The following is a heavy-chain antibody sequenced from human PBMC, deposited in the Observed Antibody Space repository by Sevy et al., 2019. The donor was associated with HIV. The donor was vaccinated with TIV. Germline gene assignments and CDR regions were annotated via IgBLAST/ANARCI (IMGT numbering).Heavy chain of an antibody. CDR1: GFTFSGYW. V-gene: IGHV3-7*01. J-gene: IGHJ4*02. CDR3: AQEQLGRFDS. D-gene: IGHD1-26*01. CDR2: IKQDGSDK. Sequence: QLGGPLRLSCAASGFTFSGYWMNWVRQAPGKGLEWVANIKQDGSDKHYVDSVKGRFTISRDNAKNSLYLQMNSLRVEDTAVYYCAQEQLGRFDSWGQGTLVTVSS.